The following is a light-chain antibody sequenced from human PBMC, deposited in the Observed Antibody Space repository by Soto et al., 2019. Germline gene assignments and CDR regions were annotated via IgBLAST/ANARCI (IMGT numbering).Light chain of an antibody. Sequence: DIQMTQSPSTLPASVGDRVTITCRASQSISNSLAWYQQKPGKAPQLLIYKASILERGVSSRFSGSGSGTEFTLTISSLQPDDFATYYCQQYNSYLWTFGQGTKVEVK. V-gene: IGKV1-5*03. CDR2: KAS. J-gene: IGKJ1*01. CDR3: QQYNSYLWT. CDR1: QSISNS.